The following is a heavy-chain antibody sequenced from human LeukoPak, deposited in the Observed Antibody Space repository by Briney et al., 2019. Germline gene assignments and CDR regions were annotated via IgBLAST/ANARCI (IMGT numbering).Heavy chain of an antibody. D-gene: IGHD2-21*02. J-gene: IGHJ3*01. Sequence: GGSLRLSCVVSGFTFNNYAMTWVRQAPGKGLEWVSAVSHTGDRTYYADSVKGRFTISRDNSKNTLYLQMDSLRAEDTAIYYCAKDTSAVTAVRDAFDVWGQGTMVTVSS. CDR2: VSHTGDRT. CDR1: GFTFNNYA. V-gene: IGHV3-23*01. CDR3: AKDTSAVTAVRDAFDV.